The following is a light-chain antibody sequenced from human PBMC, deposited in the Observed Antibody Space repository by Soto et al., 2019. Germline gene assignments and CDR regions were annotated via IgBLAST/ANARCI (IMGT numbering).Light chain of an antibody. CDR2: TAS. J-gene: IGKJ1*01. CDR3: QQSYSSTWT. CDR1: QGISTW. V-gene: IGKV1-12*01. Sequence: IQMTQSPSSVSASVGDRVTITCRASQGISTWLAWYQQKPGKAPKLLIYTASKLQSGVPSRFSGSGSGADFTLTISSLQPEDFATYSCQQSYSSTWTFGQGTKVEIK.